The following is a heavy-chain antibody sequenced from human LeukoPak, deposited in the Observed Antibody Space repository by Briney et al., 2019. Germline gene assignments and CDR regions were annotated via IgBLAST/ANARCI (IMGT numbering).Heavy chain of an antibody. D-gene: IGHD5-18*01. Sequence: GGSLRLSCAASGFTFSSYSMNWVRQAPGKGLEWVSSISSSSSYIYYADSVKGRFTISRDSAKNSLYLQMNSLRAEDTAVYYCARDASSSGGYSFDPWGQGTLVTVSS. CDR1: GFTFSSYS. V-gene: IGHV3-21*01. J-gene: IGHJ5*02. CDR2: ISSSSSYI. CDR3: ARDASSSGGYSFDP.